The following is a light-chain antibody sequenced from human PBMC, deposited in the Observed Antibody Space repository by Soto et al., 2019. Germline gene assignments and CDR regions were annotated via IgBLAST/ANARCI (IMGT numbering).Light chain of an antibody. CDR1: SSDVGSYNL. CDR2: EGS. Sequence: QCALTQPASVSGSPGQSITISCTGTSSDVGSYNLVSWYQQHPGKAPKLMIYEGSKRPSGVSNRFSGSKSGNTASLTISGLQAEDEADYYCCSYAGSSTFRYVLGTGTKLTVL. CDR3: CSYAGSSTFRYV. J-gene: IGLJ1*01. V-gene: IGLV2-23*03.